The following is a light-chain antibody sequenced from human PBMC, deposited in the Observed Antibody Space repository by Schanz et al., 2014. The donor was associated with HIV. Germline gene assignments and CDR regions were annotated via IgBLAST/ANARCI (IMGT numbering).Light chain of an antibody. CDR3: QHYSTSPIT. CDR2: GAS. Sequence: EIVMTQSPVTLSVSPGERATLSCRASQSVSGFLAWYQQKPGQAPRLLIYGASSRATGIPDRFSGSGSGTVFTLTISRLEPEDFAVFYCQHYSTSPITFGQGTRLEIK. J-gene: IGKJ5*01. CDR1: QSVSGF. V-gene: IGKV3-20*01.